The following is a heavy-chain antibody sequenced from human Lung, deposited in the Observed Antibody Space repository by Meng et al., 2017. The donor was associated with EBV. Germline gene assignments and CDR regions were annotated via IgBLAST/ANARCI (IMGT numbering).Heavy chain of an antibody. CDR1: FLLSNAW. V-gene: IGHV3-15*07. D-gene: IGHD5-12*01. CDR2: IRSQGDDEAT. J-gene: IGHJ4*02. Sequence: FLLSNAWMNWVRQAPGKGLEWVGRIRSQGDDEATDYAVPVRGRFILSRDDSRNTLFLQMNSLKIEDTAVYYCVRNQRGGRRDFDDLGQGTLGTVSS. CDR3: VRNQRGGRRDFDD.